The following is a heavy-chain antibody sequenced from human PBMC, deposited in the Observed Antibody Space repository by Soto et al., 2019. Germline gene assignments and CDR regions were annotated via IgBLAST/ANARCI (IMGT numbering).Heavy chain of an antibody. CDR3: ARTRLGCGGDCYFQTSDY. V-gene: IGHV1-69*13. D-gene: IGHD2-21*02. CDR1: GGTFSSYA. CDR2: IIPIFGTA. J-gene: IGHJ4*02. Sequence: SVKVSCKASGGTFSSYAISWVRQAPGQGLEWMGGIIPIFGTANCAQKFQGRVTITADESTSTAYMELSSLRSEDTAVYYCARTRLGCGGDCYFQTSDYWGQGTLVTVSS.